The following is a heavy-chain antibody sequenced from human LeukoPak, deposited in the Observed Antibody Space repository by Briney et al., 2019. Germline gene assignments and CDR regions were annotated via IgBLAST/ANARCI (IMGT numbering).Heavy chain of an antibody. Sequence: GGSLRLSCAASGFTFSDYYMSWIRQAPGKGLEWVSYISSSGSTTYYADSVKRRFTISRDNSKNTLYLQVNSLRAEDTAVYYCAKGREPYYDSSAIDYWGQGTLVTVSS. CDR2: ISSSGSTT. J-gene: IGHJ4*02. V-gene: IGHV3-11*01. CDR3: AKGREPYYDSSAIDY. D-gene: IGHD3-22*01. CDR1: GFTFSDYY.